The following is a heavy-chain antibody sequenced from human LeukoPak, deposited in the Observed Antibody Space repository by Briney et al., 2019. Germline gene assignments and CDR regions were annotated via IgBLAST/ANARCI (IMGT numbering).Heavy chain of an antibody. J-gene: IGHJ3*02. CDR3: TAGSYFDAFDI. Sequence: PGGSLKLSCAASGSTFSGSAMHWVRQASGKGLEWVGRIRNKAYSYETVYAASVKGSFTISRDDSKNTAYLQMNSLKTEDTAVYYCTAGSYFDAFDIWGQGTKVTVSS. CDR2: IRNKAYSYET. D-gene: IGHD1-26*01. V-gene: IGHV3-73*01. CDR1: GSTFSGSA.